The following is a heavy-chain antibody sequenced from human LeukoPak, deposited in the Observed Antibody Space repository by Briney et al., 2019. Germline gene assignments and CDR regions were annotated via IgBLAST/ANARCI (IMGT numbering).Heavy chain of an antibody. V-gene: IGHV1-8*01. Sequence: GASVKVSCKASGYTFTSYDINWVRQATGQGLEWMGWMNPNSGNTGYAQKFQGRVTMTRNTSISTAYMELSSLRSEDTAVYYCARGPHCSGGSCWLSYYYYMDVWGKGTTVTVSS. J-gene: IGHJ6*03. CDR3: ARGPHCSGGSCWLSYYYYMDV. CDR2: MNPNSGNT. D-gene: IGHD2-15*01. CDR1: GYTFTSYD.